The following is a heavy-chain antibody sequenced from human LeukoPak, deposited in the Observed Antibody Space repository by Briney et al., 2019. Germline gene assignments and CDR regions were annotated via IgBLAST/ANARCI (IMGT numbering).Heavy chain of an antibody. CDR2: TSSSGSTI. Sequence: SGGSLRLSCAASGFTFSDYYMSWIRQAPGKGLEWVSYTSSSGSTIYYADSVKGRFTISRDSAKNSLYLQMNSLRAEDTAVYYCARFLRFYYFDYWGQGTLVTVSS. CDR1: GFTFSDYY. D-gene: IGHD3-10*01. CDR3: ARFLRFYYFDY. J-gene: IGHJ4*02. V-gene: IGHV3-11*01.